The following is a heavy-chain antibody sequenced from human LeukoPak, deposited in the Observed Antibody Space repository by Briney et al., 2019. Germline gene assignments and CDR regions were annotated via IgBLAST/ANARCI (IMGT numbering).Heavy chain of an antibody. D-gene: IGHD3-3*01. CDR3: TAGFWSGYSFDY. V-gene: IGHV3-73*01. J-gene: IGHJ4*02. Sequence: GGSLRLSCAASGFTFSGSAMHWVRQASGKGLEWVGRIRSKANSYATAYAASVKGRFTISRDDSKNTAYLQMNSLKTEDTAVYYCTAGFWSGYSFDYWGQGTLVTVSS. CDR2: IRSKANSYAT. CDR1: GFTFSGSA.